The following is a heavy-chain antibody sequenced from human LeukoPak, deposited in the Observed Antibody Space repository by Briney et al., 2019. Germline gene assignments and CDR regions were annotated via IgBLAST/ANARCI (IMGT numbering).Heavy chain of an antibody. CDR2: IIPILGTA. V-gene: IGHV1-69*01. D-gene: IGHD2-2*01. CDR3: ARDGRLGDIVVVPAAMEGYYGMDV. J-gene: IGHJ6*04. Sequence: SVKVSCKASGGTFSSYAISWVRQAPGQGLEWMGGIIPILGTANYAQKFQGRVTITADESTSTAYMELSSLRSEDTAVYYCARDGRLGDIVVVPAAMEGYYGMDVWGKGTTVTVSS. CDR1: GGTFSSYA.